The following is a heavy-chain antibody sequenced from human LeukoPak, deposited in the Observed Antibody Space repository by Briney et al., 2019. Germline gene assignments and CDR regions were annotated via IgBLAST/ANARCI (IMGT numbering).Heavy chain of an antibody. Sequence: ASVKVSCKASGYTFTSYDINWVRQATGQGLEWTGWMNPNSGNTGYAQKFQGRVTITRNTSISTAYMDLSSLRSEATAVYYCAREGGGDSSGYYHSYYSMDVWGKGTTVTVSS. CDR3: AREGGGDSSGYYHSYYSMDV. CDR2: MNPNSGNT. V-gene: IGHV1-8*03. D-gene: IGHD3-22*01. CDR1: GYTFTSYD. J-gene: IGHJ6*03.